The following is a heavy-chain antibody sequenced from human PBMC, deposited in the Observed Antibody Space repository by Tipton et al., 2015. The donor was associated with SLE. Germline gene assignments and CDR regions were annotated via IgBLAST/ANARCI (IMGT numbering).Heavy chain of an antibody. J-gene: IGHJ3*02. CDR3: AREQYYHDPSGSLLGTGYDI. D-gene: IGHD3-22*01. CDR2: IYYSGST. Sequence: LRLSCTVSGASISRGGDYWSWIRQHPGKGLEWIGYIYYSGSTNYNPSLKSQLTISVDTSKNHFSLQLSSVTAADTAVYYCAREQYYHDPSGSLLGTGYDIWGQGTMVTVSS. V-gene: IGHV4-31*01. CDR1: GASISRGGDY.